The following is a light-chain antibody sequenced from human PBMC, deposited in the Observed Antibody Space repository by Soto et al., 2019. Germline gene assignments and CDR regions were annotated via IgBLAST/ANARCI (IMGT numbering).Light chain of an antibody. V-gene: IGKV3-15*01. CDR1: QSVSSSY. Sequence: EIVLTQSPGTLSLSPGERATLSCRASQSVSSSYLAWYQQKPGQAPRLLIYGTSTRATGVPARFSGSGSGTEFTLTISNLQSEDFAVYCCQQYNDWPPLTFGGGTKVDI. CDR3: QQYNDWPPLT. J-gene: IGKJ4*01. CDR2: GTS.